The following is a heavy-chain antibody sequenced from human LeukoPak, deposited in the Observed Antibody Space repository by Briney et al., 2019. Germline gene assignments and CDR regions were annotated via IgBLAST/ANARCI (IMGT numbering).Heavy chain of an antibody. Sequence: GGSLRLSCAASGFTFSNYAMSWIRQAPGRGLDWVSTINGGGSNTFYADSVKGRFTISRDASKGTVSLQMNSLRAEDTAIYYCARGSSPDYWGQGTLVTVSS. J-gene: IGHJ4*02. CDR1: GFTFSNYA. CDR2: INGGGSNT. D-gene: IGHD2-15*01. V-gene: IGHV3-23*01. CDR3: ARGSSPDY.